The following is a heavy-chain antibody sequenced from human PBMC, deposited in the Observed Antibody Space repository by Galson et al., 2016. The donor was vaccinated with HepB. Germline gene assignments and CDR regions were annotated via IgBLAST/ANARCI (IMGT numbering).Heavy chain of an antibody. J-gene: IGHJ1*01. CDR3: VREILGVVY. V-gene: IGHV1-46*01. CDR2: MNPNGNKI. Sequence: SCKASGYTFSGYFMHWVRQAPGQGLEWMGVMNPNGNKISYAQKFESRVTMTRDTSTSTVYMELNSLRSEDTAVYYCVREILGVVYWGQGSLVTVSS. CDR1: GYTFSGYF. D-gene: IGHD3-3*01.